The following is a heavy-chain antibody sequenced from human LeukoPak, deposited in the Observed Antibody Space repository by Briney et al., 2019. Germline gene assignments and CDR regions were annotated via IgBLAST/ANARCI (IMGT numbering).Heavy chain of an antibody. J-gene: IGHJ4*02. CDR2: ISGSAGYT. CDR3: AKDRVQLGY. D-gene: IGHD5-18*01. Sequence: PEGSLRLSCAASGFTFSTYAMTWVRQAPGKGLEWVSAISGSAGYTYYADSVKGRFTISRDNSKNALYLQMNSLRAEDTAVYYCAKDRVQLGYWGQGTLVTVSS. V-gene: IGHV3-23*01. CDR1: GFTFSTYA.